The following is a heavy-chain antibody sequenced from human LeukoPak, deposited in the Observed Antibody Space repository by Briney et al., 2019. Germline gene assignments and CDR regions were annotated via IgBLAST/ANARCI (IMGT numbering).Heavy chain of an antibody. CDR3: ARGSRWTAFDI. J-gene: IGHJ3*02. Sequence: SETLSLTCAVYGGSLSGYYWSWIRQPPGKGLEWIGEINHSGSTNYNPSLKSRVTISVDTSKNQFSLKLSSVTAADTAVYYCARGSRWTAFDIWGQGTMVTVSS. CDR1: GGSLSGYY. CDR2: INHSGST. D-gene: IGHD6-13*01. V-gene: IGHV4-34*01.